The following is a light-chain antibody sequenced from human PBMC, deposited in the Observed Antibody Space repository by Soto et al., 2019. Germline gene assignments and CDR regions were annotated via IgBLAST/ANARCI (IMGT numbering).Light chain of an antibody. J-gene: IGKJ3*01. CDR2: GAS. V-gene: IGKV3-20*01. CDR1: QSVSSSY. CDR3: QQYGSSPLFT. Sequence: EIGLTQSPGTLSLSPGERATLSCRASQSVSSSYLAWYQQKPGQAPRLLIYGASARATGIPDRLSGSGSGPDFPLTISLLEPEVFAVYYCQQYGSSPLFTSGPGTHVAIQ.